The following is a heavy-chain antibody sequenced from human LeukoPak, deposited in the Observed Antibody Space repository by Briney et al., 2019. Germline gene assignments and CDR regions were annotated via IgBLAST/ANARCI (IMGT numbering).Heavy chain of an antibody. CDR1: GYTFTGHF. D-gene: IGHD2-2*01. V-gene: IGHV1-69*13. J-gene: IGHJ4*02. CDR2: IIPIFGTA. Sequence: ASVKVSCKASGYTFTGHFIHWVRQAPGQGLEWMGGIIPIFGTANYAQKFQGRVTITADESTSTAYMELSSLRSEDTAVYYCARGRYCSSTSCYVPSPHFDYWGQGTLVTVSS. CDR3: ARGRYCSSTSCYVPSPHFDY.